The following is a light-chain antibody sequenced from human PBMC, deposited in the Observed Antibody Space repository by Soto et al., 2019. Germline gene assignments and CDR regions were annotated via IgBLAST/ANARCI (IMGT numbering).Light chain of an antibody. CDR2: GAS. J-gene: IGKJ1*01. V-gene: IGKV3-20*01. Sequence: EIVLTQSPGTLSLSPGVRATLSCRASQSVSSSYLAWYQQKPGQAPRLLIYGASSRATGIPDRFSGSGSGTEFTLTISSLQPDDFATYYCQHYNSYSEAFGQGTKVELK. CDR3: QHYNSYSEA. CDR1: QSVSSSY.